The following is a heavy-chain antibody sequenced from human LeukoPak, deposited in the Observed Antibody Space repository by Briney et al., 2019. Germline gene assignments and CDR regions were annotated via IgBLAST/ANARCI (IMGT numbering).Heavy chain of an antibody. Sequence: PGGSLRLSCVASGFSFSDYWMSWVRQAPGKGLEWVANIKEDGTAKFYGDSVKGRFTVSRDNAQNSLFLQLNNLRAEDTAVYYCAKDRMVRGVIINWGQGTLVTVSS. CDR1: GFSFSDYW. V-gene: IGHV3-7*03. CDR2: IKEDGTAK. D-gene: IGHD3-10*01. CDR3: AKDRMVRGVIIN. J-gene: IGHJ4*02.